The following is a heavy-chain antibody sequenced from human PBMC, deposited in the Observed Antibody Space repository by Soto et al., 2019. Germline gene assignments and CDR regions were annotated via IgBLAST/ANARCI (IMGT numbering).Heavy chain of an antibody. CDR1: GFTFNNAW. CDR3: STDSRFLEWSSYYYGMDV. J-gene: IGHJ6*02. Sequence: GGSLRLSCAASGFTFNNAWMSWVRQVPGKGLEWVGRINSKTHGGTTDYAAPVKGRFTISRDDSRNTLYLQMNSLKTEDTAVYYCSTDSRFLEWSSYYYGMDVWGPGTTVTVSS. D-gene: IGHD3-3*01. V-gene: IGHV3-15*01. CDR2: INSKTHGGTT.